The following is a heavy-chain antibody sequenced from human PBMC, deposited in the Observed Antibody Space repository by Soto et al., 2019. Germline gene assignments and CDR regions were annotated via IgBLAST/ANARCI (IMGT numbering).Heavy chain of an antibody. D-gene: IGHD2-2*01. J-gene: IGHJ4*02. Sequence: GGSLRLSCAASGFTFSTYSMNWVRQAPGKGLEWVSSISSSSTYIYYADSVKGRFTISRDNAKNSLYLQINSLRAEDTAVYYCARDPGLGYCSSTSCPYYFDYWGQGTLVTVSS. CDR3: ARDPGLGYCSSTSCPYYFDY. CDR1: GFTFSTYS. V-gene: IGHV3-21*01. CDR2: ISSSSTYI.